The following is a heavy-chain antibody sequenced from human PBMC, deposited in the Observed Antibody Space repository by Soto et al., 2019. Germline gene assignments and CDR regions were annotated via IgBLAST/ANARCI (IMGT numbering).Heavy chain of an antibody. CDR2: VYNSGST. V-gene: IGHV4-59*01. CDR1: GGSISSNY. D-gene: IGHD6-13*01. CDR3: ARYRREAVAGYTLDN. J-gene: IGHJ4*02. Sequence: SETLSLTCTVSGGSISSNYWTWTRQPPGKGLEWIGYVYNSGSTNYNPSLKSRVTISEDTSKSQFSLKVNSMTAADTAVYYCARYRREAVAGYTLDNWGQGILVTVSS.